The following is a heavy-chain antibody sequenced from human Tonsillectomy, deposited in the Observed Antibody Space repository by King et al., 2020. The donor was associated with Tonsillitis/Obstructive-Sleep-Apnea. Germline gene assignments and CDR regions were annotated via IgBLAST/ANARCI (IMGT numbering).Heavy chain of an antibody. CDR3: ARVTIFGVVIDAFDI. D-gene: IGHD3-3*01. J-gene: IGHJ3*02. Sequence: EVQLVESGGGLIQPGGSLILSCAASVFTVSSNYMSWVRQAPGKGLEWVSVIDSGDTTYYADSVKGRFTISRDNSKNTLYLQMNSLRAEDTAVYYCARVTIFGVVIDAFDIWGQGTMVTVSS. V-gene: IGHV3-53*01. CDR2: IDSGDTT. CDR1: VFTVSSNY.